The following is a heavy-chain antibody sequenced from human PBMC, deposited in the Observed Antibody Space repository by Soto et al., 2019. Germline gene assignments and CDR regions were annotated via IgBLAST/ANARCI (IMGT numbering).Heavy chain of an antibody. J-gene: IGHJ6*02. CDR3: ARDSNGGYCSSTSCYDYYYYGMDV. CDR1: GYTFTSYG. V-gene: IGHV1-18*01. Sequence: VQLVQSGAEVKQPGASVKVSCKASGYTFTSYGISWVRQAPGQGLEWMGWISAYNGNTNYAQKLQGRVTMTTDTSTSTAYMELRSLRSDDTAVYYCARDSNGGYCSSTSCYDYYYYGMDVWGQGTTVTVSS. D-gene: IGHD2-2*01. CDR2: ISAYNGNT.